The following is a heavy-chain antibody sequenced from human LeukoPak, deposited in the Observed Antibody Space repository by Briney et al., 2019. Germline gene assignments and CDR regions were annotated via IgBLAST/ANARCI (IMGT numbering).Heavy chain of an antibody. D-gene: IGHD2-21*02. CDR2: IKPDGTTK. J-gene: IGHJ5*02. Sequence: GGSLRLSCAASGFPFSSYSMTWVRQAPGKGLEWVANIKPDGTTKFYVDSVKGRFTISRDNFKNTLYLQMSNLRAEDTAIYYCAVGSDCSSWGQGTLVTVSS. CDR1: GFPFSSYS. V-gene: IGHV3-7*03. CDR3: AVGSDCSS.